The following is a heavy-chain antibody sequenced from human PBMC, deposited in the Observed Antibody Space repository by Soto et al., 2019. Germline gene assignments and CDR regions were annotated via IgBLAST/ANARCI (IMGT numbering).Heavy chain of an antibody. V-gene: IGHV3-9*01. CDR3: ARSWSGSTSGRVDV. CDR2: ITWDGYSI. Sequence: SLRLSCVASGFTFDDHVMHWVRQVPGKGLEWVGHITWDGYSIGYGGSVRGRFTISRDNAKNTLHLQMNSLRPEDTALYYCARSWSGSTSGRVDVWGQGTTVTVSS. D-gene: IGHD3-3*01. J-gene: IGHJ6*02. CDR1: GFTFDDHV.